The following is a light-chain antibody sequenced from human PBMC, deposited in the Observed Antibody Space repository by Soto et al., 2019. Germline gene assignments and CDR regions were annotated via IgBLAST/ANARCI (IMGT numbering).Light chain of an antibody. CDR2: YVS. CDR3: SSYTSSNTYV. CDR1: TSDIGFSYY. Sequence: QSALTQSASVSGSPGQSITISCTGTTSDIGFSYYVSWYQQHPDKAPKLIIYYVSDRPSGVSDRFSGSKSGNTASLTISGLQAEDAADYYCSSYTSSNTYVFGTGTKVTVL. J-gene: IGLJ1*01. V-gene: IGLV2-14*03.